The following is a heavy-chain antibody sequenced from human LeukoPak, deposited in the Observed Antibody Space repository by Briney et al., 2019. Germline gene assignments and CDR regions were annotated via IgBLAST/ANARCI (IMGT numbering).Heavy chain of an antibody. V-gene: IGHV1-2*02. CDR2: INPNSGGT. CDR3: ARVPTPITGTIPDWFDP. J-gene: IGHJ5*02. D-gene: IGHD1-7*01. CDR1: GYTFTGYY. Sequence: ASVKVSCKASGYTFTGYYIHWVRQAPGPGLEWMGWINPNSGGTNYAQKFQGRVTMTRDTSISTAYMELSSLKSDDTAVYYCARVPTPITGTIPDWFDPWGQGTLVTVSS.